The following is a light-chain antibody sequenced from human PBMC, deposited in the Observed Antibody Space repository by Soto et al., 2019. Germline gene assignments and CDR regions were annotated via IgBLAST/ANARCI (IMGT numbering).Light chain of an antibody. Sequence: EIVLTQSPATLSLSPGERATLSCRAGQSVSSYLAWYQQKPGQAPRLLIYGVSNRAPGIPDRFSGSGSGTEFTLTISSLQSEDFAVYYCQQFHNWPPITFGQGTRLEI. J-gene: IGKJ5*01. CDR2: GVS. CDR1: QSVSSY. CDR3: QQFHNWPPIT. V-gene: IGKV3D-15*01.